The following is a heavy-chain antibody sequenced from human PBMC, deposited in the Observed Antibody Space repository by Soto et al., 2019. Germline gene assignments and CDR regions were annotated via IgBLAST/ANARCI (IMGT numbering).Heavy chain of an antibody. CDR2: IDNSGAT. D-gene: IGHD3-16*01. J-gene: IGHJ4*01. CDR1: GGSVSTGVYY. Sequence: SETLSLTCTVSGGSVSTGVYYWTWIRQQPGKGLEWVGYIDNSGATYYNPSLTGRVVISRDTTKNQFSLKLQSLTAADTAFYYCAGAVSDFDVLRYRTSYFDQWGHGILVTVSS. CDR3: AGAVSDFDVLRYRTSYFDQ. V-gene: IGHV4-31*03.